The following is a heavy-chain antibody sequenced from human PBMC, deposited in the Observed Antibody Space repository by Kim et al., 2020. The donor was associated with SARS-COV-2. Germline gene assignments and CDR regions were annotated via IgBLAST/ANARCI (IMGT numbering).Heavy chain of an antibody. V-gene: IGHV5-10-1*01. D-gene: IGHD6-13*01. Sequence: GESLKISCKGSGYSFTSYWISWVRQMPGKGLEWMGRIDPSDSYTNYSPSFQGHVTISADKSISTAYLQWSSLKASDTAMYYCARHHFAIAAAGTNPYGMDVWGQGTTVTVSS. J-gene: IGHJ6*02. CDR3: ARHHFAIAAAGTNPYGMDV. CDR2: IDPSDSYT. CDR1: GYSFTSYW.